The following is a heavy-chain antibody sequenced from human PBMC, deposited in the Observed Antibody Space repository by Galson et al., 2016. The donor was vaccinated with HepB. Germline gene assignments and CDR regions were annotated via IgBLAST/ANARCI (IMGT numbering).Heavy chain of an antibody. D-gene: IGHD2-15*01. Sequence: SLRLSCAASGFTFSNYAMTWVRQAPGKGLEWVSGISGSGANTHYANAVKGRFTISRDNSDNALYLQMNSLRSEDTAVYYCVRAAYCSGGACYHAFDYWGQGTLATVSS. CDR1: GFTFSNYA. V-gene: IGHV3-23*01. CDR3: VRAAYCSGGACYHAFDY. CDR2: ISGSGANT. J-gene: IGHJ4*02.